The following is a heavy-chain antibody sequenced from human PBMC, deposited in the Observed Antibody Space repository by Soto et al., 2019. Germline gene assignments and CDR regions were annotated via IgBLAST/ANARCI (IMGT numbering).Heavy chain of an antibody. J-gene: IGHJ5*02. D-gene: IGHD6-13*01. Sequence: ASVKVSCKASGYTFTSHDMHWVRQAPGQRLEWMGWINAANGDTKYSPKFQGRVTITRDTSASTAYMELSSLRSEDTAVYYCVRRHVSATGIDWFDPWGQGTLVTVSS. CDR1: GYTFTSHD. CDR3: VRRHVSATGIDWFDP. CDR2: INAANGDT. V-gene: IGHV1-3*01.